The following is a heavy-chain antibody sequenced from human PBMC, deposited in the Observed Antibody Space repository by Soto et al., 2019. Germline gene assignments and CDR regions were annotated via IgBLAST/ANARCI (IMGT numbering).Heavy chain of an antibody. CDR2: ISYDGSNK. V-gene: IGHV3-30-3*01. J-gene: IGHJ4*02. D-gene: IGHD1-7*01. Sequence: GGSLRLSCAASGFTFSSYAMHWVRQAPGKGLEWVAVISYDGSNKYYADSVKGRFTISRDNSKNTLYLQMNSLRAEDTAVYYCARVRGWNYGGHYFDYWGQGTLVTVSS. CDR1: GFTFSSYA. CDR3: ARVRGWNYGGHYFDY.